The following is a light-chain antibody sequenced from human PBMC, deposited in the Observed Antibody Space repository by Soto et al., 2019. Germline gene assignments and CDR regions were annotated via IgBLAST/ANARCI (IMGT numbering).Light chain of an antibody. J-gene: IGKJ1*01. CDR2: GAS. CDR3: QQYNSYSMT. Sequence: EIVMTQSPATLSASPGERATLSCRASQSVSSNLAWYQQKPGQAPRLLIYGASTRATGIPARFSGSGSGTEFTLTISSLQPDDFATYYCQQYNSYSMTFGQGTKVDIK. CDR1: QSVSSN. V-gene: IGKV3-15*01.